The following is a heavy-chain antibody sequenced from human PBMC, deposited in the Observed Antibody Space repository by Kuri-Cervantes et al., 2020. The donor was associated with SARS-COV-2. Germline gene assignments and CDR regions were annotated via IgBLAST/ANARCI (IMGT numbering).Heavy chain of an antibody. V-gene: IGHV3-7*03. CDR2: IKQDGSES. CDR3: ARNGYDSSGYYLDY. D-gene: IGHD3-22*01. CDR1: GCTFSRYW. J-gene: IGHJ4*02. Sequence: GGSLRLTCAASGCTFSRYWMYWVCQAPEKGLEWVANIKQDGSESYYVDSVKGRFTISRDNTKNSLYLRMSSLRAEEAAVYYGARNGYDSSGYYLDYWGQGTLVTVSS.